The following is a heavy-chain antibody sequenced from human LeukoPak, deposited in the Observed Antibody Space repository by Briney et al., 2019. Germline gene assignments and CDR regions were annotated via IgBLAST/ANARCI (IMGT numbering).Heavy chain of an antibody. J-gene: IGHJ3*02. D-gene: IGHD4-17*01. Sequence: SETLSLTCTVSGGSISSYYWSWIRQPPGKGLEWIGYIYYSGSTNYNPSLTSRVTISVDTSKNQFSLKLSSVTAADTAVYYCARMVRLGTTVSFDIWGQGTMVTVSS. CDR1: GGSISSYY. V-gene: IGHV4-59*01. CDR2: IYYSGST. CDR3: ARMVRLGTTVSFDI.